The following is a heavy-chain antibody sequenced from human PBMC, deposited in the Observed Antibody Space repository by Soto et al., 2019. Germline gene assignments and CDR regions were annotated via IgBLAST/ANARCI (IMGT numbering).Heavy chain of an antibody. V-gene: IGHV3-30*18. Sequence: QVQLVESGGGVVQPGRSLRLSCAASGFIFSNYGMHWVRQAPGKGLEWVALISYDGGKQYYIDAVKGRFTVSRDNSKNTLYLLTNSLRADDTAVYYCAKEWADTLTGEWGQGTLVSVSS. CDR2: ISYDGGKQ. CDR1: GFIFSNYG. D-gene: IGHD3-9*01. CDR3: AKEWADTLTGE. J-gene: IGHJ4*02.